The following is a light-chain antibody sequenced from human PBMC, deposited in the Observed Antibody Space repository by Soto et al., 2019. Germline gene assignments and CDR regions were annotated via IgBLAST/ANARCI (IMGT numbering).Light chain of an antibody. J-gene: IGLJ2*01. CDR1: SSDVGGYNY. Sequence: QSVLTQPASVSGSPGQSITISCTGPSSDVGGYNYVSWYQQHPGNAPKLMIYEVSNRPSGVSNRFSGSKSGNTASLTISGLQAEDEADYYCSSYTSSSTRVFGGGTKLTVL. V-gene: IGLV2-14*01. CDR2: EVS. CDR3: SSYTSSSTRV.